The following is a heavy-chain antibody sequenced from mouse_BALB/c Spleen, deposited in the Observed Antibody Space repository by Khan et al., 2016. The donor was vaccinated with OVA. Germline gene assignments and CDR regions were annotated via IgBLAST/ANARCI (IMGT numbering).Heavy chain of an antibody. J-gene: IGHJ4*01. V-gene: IGHV9-1*02. CDR1: GYTFTNYG. D-gene: IGHD2-10*02. CDR2: INTYTGEP. CDR3: AREPRAMDY. Sequence: QVQLKQSGPELKKPGETVKISCKASGYTFTNYGMNWVKQAPGKALKWMGWINTYTGEPTYADDFKGRFAFSLETSASTAYLQINNLKNEDMATYFCAREPRAMDYWGQGTSVTGSS.